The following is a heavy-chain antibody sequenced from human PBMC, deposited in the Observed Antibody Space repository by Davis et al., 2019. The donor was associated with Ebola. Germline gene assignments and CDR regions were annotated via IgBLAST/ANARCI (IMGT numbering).Heavy chain of an antibody. Sequence: GGSLRLSCAASGFTFSSYSMNWVRQAPGKGLEWVSSISGSGGSTYYADSVKGRFTISRDNSKVTLYLQMDSLRAEDTALYYCAKDRVRCANWGQGTLVTVSS. CDR1: GFTFSSYS. CDR2: ISGSGGST. V-gene: IGHV3-23*01. D-gene: IGHD4-17*01. J-gene: IGHJ4*02. CDR3: AKDRVRCAN.